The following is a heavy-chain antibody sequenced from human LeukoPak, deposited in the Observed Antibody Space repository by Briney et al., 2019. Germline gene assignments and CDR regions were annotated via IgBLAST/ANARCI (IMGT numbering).Heavy chain of an antibody. CDR1: GGSFSGYY. D-gene: IGHD3-22*01. CDR2: ISHSGST. J-gene: IGHJ5*02. V-gene: IGHV4-34*01. CDR3: ARVRTPLRITMISPWFDP. Sequence: SETLSLTCAVYGGSFSGYYWSWIRQPPGKGLEWIGEISHSGSTNYSPSLKSRVTISVDASKNQLSLKLSSVTAADTAVYYCARVRTPLRITMISPWFDPWSQGTLVTVSS.